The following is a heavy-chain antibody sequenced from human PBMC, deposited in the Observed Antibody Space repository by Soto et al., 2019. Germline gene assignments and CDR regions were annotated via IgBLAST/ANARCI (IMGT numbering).Heavy chain of an antibody. J-gene: IGHJ4*02. CDR3: ARRLGSQFDY. CDR2: IYYSGST. Sequence: SETLSLTCTVSGGSISSSSYYWGWIRQPPGKGLEWIGSIYYSGSTYYNPSLKSRVTISVDTSKNQFSLKLSSVTATDTAVYYCARRLGSQFDYWGQGTLVTVSS. D-gene: IGHD2-15*01. V-gene: IGHV4-39*01. CDR1: GGSISSSSYY.